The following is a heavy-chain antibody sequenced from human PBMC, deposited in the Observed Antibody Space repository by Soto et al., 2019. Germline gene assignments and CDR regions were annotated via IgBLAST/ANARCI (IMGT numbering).Heavy chain of an antibody. J-gene: IGHJ4*02. Sequence: QVHLVESGGGVVQPGRSLRLSCAASGFTFGSYAMHWVRQAPGGALEWVAVISYDGFNRYYAESVKDRFTISRDNSKNTLYLQMDNLKSDDAAVYFCAGVEDEGGSFYDWGQGTLVTVSS. V-gene: IGHV3-30*01. CDR2: ISYDGFNR. CDR3: AGVEDEGGSFYD. D-gene: IGHD1-26*01. CDR1: GFTFGSYA.